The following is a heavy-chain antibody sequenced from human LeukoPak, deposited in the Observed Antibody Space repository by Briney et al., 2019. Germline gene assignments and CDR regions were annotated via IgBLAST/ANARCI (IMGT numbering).Heavy chain of an antibody. CDR2: IYPGDSDT. CDR3: ARTYYYGSVITGAFDI. Sequence: GESLKISCKGSGYSFTSYWIGWVRQMPGKGLEWMGIIYPGDSDTRYSPSFQGQVTISADKSISTAYLQWSSLKASDTAMYYCARTYYYGSVITGAFDIWGQGTMVTVSS. J-gene: IGHJ3*02. CDR1: GYSFTSYW. V-gene: IGHV5-51*01. D-gene: IGHD3-10*01.